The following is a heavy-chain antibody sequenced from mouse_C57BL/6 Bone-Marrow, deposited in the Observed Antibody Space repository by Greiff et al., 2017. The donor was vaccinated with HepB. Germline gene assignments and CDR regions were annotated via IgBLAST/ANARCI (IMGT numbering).Heavy chain of an antibody. V-gene: IGHV1-42*01. J-gene: IGHJ2*01. CDR3: ERGWVLLY. Sequence: EVQLQQSGPELVKPGASVKISCKASGYSFTGYYMNWVKQSPEKSLEWIGEINPSTGGTTYNQKFKAKATLTVDKSSSTAYMQLKSLTSEDSAVYYCERGWVLLYWGQGNTLTVSS. CDR1: GYSFTGYY. D-gene: IGHD2-3*01. CDR2: INPSTGGT.